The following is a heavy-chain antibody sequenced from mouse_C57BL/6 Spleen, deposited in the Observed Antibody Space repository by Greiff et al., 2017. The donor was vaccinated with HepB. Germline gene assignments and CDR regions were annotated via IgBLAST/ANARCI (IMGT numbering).Heavy chain of an antibody. Sequence: QVQLKQSGPGLVQPSQSLSITCTVSGFSLTSYGVHWVRQSPGKGLEWLGVIWSGRSTDYNAAFISRLSISKDNSKSQVFFKMNSLQAYDTAIYYCARKGLDNYAMDYWGQGTSVTVSS. V-gene: IGHV2-2*01. CDR1: GFSLTSYG. CDR2: IWSGRST. CDR3: ARKGLDNYAMDY. J-gene: IGHJ4*01. D-gene: IGHD6-1*01.